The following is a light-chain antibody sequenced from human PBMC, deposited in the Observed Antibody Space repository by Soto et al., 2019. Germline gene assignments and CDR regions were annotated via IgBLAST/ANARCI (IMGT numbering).Light chain of an antibody. CDR1: SSDVGSYNA. CDR3: CSYAGRSNYV. V-gene: IGLV2-23*01. J-gene: IGLJ1*01. CDR2: EGS. Sequence: QSALTQPASVSGSPGQSITISCTGTSSDVGSYNAVSWYQQHPGKAPKLMIYEGSKRPSGVSNRFSGSKSGNTASLTISGLQAEDEADYYCCSYAGRSNYVFGTGTKVTVL.